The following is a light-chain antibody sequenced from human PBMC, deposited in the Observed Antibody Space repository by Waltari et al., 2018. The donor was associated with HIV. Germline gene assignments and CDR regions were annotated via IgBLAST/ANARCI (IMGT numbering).Light chain of an antibody. Sequence: QSALTQPASVSASHGPPITITCAGNNGDLGDDKPVSWYHHVPVHAPQLVIYEGTNRPLGVSDRFSASKSGDTASLTISYLLNEDEGDYYCASFTSNTWLFGGGTKVTVL. J-gene: IGLJ3*02. V-gene: IGLV2-14*01. CDR1: NGDLGDDKP. CDR2: EGT. CDR3: ASFTSNTWL.